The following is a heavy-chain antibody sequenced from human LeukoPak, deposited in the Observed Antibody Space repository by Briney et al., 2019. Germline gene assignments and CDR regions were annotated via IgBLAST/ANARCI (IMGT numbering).Heavy chain of an antibody. CDR2: ISSSSSTI. V-gene: IGHV3-48*01. CDR3: ARDNDQTGTPFDY. D-gene: IGHD7-27*01. CDR1: GFTFSSYS. J-gene: IGHJ4*02. Sequence: GGSLRLSCAASGFTFSSYSMNWVRQAPGKGPEWVSYISSSSSTIYYADSVKGRFTISRDNAKNSLYLQMNSLRAEDTAVYYCARDNDQTGTPFDYWGQGTLVTVSS.